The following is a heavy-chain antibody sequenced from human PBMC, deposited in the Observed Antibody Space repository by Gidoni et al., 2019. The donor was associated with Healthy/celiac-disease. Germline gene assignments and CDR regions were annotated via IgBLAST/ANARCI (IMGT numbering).Heavy chain of an antibody. CDR2: ISGSGGST. CDR3: AKEIYGDYYLLGLLDY. Sequence: EVQLLESGGGLVQPGGSLGLSCAASGFTFSSYAMSWVRQAPGKGLEWVSAISGSGGSTYYADSVKGRFTISRDNSKNTLYLQMNSLRAEDTAVYYCAKEIYGDYYLLGLLDYWGQGTLVTVSS. D-gene: IGHD4-17*01. J-gene: IGHJ4*02. V-gene: IGHV3-23*01. CDR1: GFTFSSYA.